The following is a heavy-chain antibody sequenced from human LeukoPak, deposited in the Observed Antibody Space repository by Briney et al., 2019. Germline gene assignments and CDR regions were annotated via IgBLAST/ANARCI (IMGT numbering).Heavy chain of an antibody. Sequence: SETLSLTCAVYGGSFSGYYWSWTRQPPGKGLEWIGEINHSGSTDYNPSLKSRVTISVDTSKNQFSLKLSSVTAADTVVYYCARVILYPGWFDPWGQGTLVTVSS. J-gene: IGHJ5*02. CDR3: ARVILYPGWFDP. V-gene: IGHV4-34*01. D-gene: IGHD2-8*01. CDR2: INHSGST. CDR1: GGSFSGYY.